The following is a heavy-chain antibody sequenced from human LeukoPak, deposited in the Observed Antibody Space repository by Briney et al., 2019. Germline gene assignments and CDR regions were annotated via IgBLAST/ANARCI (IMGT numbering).Heavy chain of an antibody. J-gene: IGHJ5*02. CDR2: INAGNGNT. V-gene: IGHV1-3*01. D-gene: IGHD4-17*01. Sequence: ASVKVSCKASGYTFTSYAMHWVRQAPGQRLEWMGWINAGNGNTKYSQKFQGRVTITRDTSASTAYMELSGLRSEDTAVYYCARGGVYGDYYNWFDPWGQGTLVTVSS. CDR1: GYTFTSYA. CDR3: ARGGVYGDYYNWFDP.